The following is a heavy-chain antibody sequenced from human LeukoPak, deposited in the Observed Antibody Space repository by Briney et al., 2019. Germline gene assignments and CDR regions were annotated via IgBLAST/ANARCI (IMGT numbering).Heavy chain of an antibody. CDR3: ARDYRGWYYFDY. CDR1: GGSISSGDYY. J-gene: IGHJ4*02. V-gene: IGHV4-30-4*02. Sequence: SETLSLTCTVSGGSISSGDYYWSWIRQPPGKGLEWIGYIYYSGSTYYNPSLKSRVTISVDTSKNQFSLKLSSVTAADTAVYYCARDYRGWYYFDYWGQGTLVTVSS. CDR2: IYYSGST. D-gene: IGHD6-19*01.